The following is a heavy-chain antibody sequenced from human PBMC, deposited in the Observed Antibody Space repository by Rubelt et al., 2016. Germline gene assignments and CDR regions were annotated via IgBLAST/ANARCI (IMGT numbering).Heavy chain of an antibody. CDR3: ARDRYLTTGYEYGMDV. Sequence: EVQLVESGGGLVQPGGSLRLSRAASGFTVSSNYMSWVRQAPGKGLEWVSVIYSGGSTYYADSVKGRFTIARGNPKNTMNLQRNRLRAEDTAVYDCARDRYLTTGYEYGMDVWGQGTTVTVSS. V-gene: IGHV3-66*01. CDR2: IYSGGST. J-gene: IGHJ6*02. D-gene: IGHD4/OR15-4a*01. CDR1: GFTVSSNY.